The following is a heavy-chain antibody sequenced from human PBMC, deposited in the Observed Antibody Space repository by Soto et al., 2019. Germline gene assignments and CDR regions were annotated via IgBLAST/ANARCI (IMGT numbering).Heavy chain of an antibody. V-gene: IGHV3-73*02. J-gene: IGHJ6*02. CDR1: GFTFSGSA. CDR2: IRSKANNYAT. CDR3: TTRFGGQWLLKDYYGMDV. Sequence: EVQLVESGGGLVQPGGSLKLSCAASGFTFSGSAMHWVRQASEKGLEWVGRIRSKANNYATAYAASVKGRFTISRDDSKNTTYLQMNNLKTEDTAVYYCTTRFGGQWLLKDYYGMDVWGQGTTVTVSS. D-gene: IGHD6-19*01.